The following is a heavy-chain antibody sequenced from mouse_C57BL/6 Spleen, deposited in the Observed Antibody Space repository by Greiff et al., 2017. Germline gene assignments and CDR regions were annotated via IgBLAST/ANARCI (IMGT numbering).Heavy chain of an antibody. V-gene: IGHV5-17*01. CDR1: GFTFSDYG. Sequence: DVMLVESGGGLVKPGGSLKLSCAASGFTFSDYGMHWVRQAPEKGLEWVAYISSGSSTIYYADTVKGRFTISRDNAKNTLFLQMTSLRSEDTAVYYCARCLYDGYYYAMDYWGQGTSVTVSS. J-gene: IGHJ4*01. CDR3: ARCLYDGYYYAMDY. CDR2: ISSGSSTI. D-gene: IGHD2-3*01.